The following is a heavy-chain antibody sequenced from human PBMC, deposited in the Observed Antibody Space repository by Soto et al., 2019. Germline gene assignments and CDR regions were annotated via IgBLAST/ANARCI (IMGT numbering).Heavy chain of an antibody. V-gene: IGHV3-9*01. D-gene: IGHD7-27*01. CDR1: GFTFDDYA. CDR3: AKETLTGEAGYDAFDI. CDR2: ISWNSGSI. Sequence: GWSLRLSCAASGFTFDDYAMHWVRQAPGKGLEWVSGISWNSGSIGYADSVKGRFTISRDNAKNSLYLQMNSLRAEDTALYYCAKETLTGEAGYDAFDIWGQGTMVTVSS. J-gene: IGHJ3*02.